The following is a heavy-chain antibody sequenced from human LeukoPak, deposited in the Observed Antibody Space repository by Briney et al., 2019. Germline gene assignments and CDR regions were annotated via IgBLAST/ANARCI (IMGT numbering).Heavy chain of an antibody. CDR1: GFTYNTYW. CDR3: ARGRDGMDV. J-gene: IGHJ6*02. CDR2: IKQDGNEK. Sequence: PGGSLRLSCAASGFTYNTYWMSWVRQAPGKGLEWVANIKQDGNEKYYVDSVKGRFTISRDNAKNLLYLQMNSLRAEDTAVYYCARGRDGMDVWGQGTTVTVSS. V-gene: IGHV3-7*01.